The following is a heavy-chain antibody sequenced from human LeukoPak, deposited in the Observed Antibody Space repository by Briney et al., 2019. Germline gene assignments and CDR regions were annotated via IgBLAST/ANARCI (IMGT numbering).Heavy chain of an antibody. CDR2: ISSSGSTI. D-gene: IGHD1-26*01. CDR3: ARVAYSGSSSVFDY. V-gene: IGHV3-48*03. Sequence: GGSLRLSCAASGFTFSGYEMNWVRQAPGKGLEWVSYISSSGSTIYYADSVKGRFTISRDNAKNSLYLQMNSLRAEDTAVYYCARVAYSGSSSVFDYWGQGTLVTVSS. CDR1: GFTFSGYE. J-gene: IGHJ4*02.